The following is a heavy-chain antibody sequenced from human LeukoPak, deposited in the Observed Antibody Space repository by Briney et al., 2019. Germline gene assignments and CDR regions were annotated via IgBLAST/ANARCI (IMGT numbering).Heavy chain of an antibody. CDR3: ASLSWELLVDY. CDR2: ISSSGSTI. D-gene: IGHD1-26*01. CDR1: GFTFSDYY. Sequence: PGGSLRLSCAASGFTFSDYYMSWIRRAPGKGLEWVSYISSSGSTIYYADSVKGRFTISRDNAKNSLYLQMNSLRAEDTAVYYCASLSWELLVDYWGQGTLVTVSS. J-gene: IGHJ4*02. V-gene: IGHV3-11*01.